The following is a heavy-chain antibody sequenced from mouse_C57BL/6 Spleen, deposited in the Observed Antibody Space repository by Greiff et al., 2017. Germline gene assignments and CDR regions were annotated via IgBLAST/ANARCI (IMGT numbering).Heavy chain of an antibody. CDR3: ASYDIYYWEDFDY. Sequence: DVKLVESGGGLVQPGGSLSLSCAASGFTFTDYYMSWVRQPPGKALEWLGFIRNKPNGYTTEYSASVKGRFTISRDNSQSILYLQINALRAEDSAIYYCASYDIYYWEDFDYWGQGTTLTVSS. CDR2: IRNKPNGYTT. J-gene: IGHJ2*01. CDR1: GFTFTDYY. V-gene: IGHV7-3*01. D-gene: IGHD2-12*01.